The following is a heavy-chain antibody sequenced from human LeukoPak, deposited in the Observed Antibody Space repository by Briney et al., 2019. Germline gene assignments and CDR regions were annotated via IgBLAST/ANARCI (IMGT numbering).Heavy chain of an antibody. CDR3: ARAGGSRGVILDY. CDR2: IYYSGST. CDR1: GGSISSGDYY. Sequence: SQTLSLTCTVSGGSISSGDYYWSWIRQPPGKGLEWIGYIYYSGSTYYSPSLKSRVTISVDTSKNQFSLKLSSVTAADTAVYYCARAGGSRGVILDYWGQGTLVTVSS. V-gene: IGHV4-30-4*01. J-gene: IGHJ4*02. D-gene: IGHD3-10*01.